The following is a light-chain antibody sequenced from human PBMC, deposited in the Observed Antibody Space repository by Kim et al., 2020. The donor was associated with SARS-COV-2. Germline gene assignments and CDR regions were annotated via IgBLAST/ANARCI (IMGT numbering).Light chain of an antibody. CDR1: QGIANY. J-gene: IGKJ1*01. CDR2: AAS. V-gene: IGKV1-27*01. CDR3: QNYNSVPRT. Sequence: GDRVTITCRASQGIANYLAWYQQKPGKVPKLLIYAASTLQSGVPSRFSGSGSGTDFTLTISSLQPEDVATYYCQNYNSVPRTFGQGTKVDIK.